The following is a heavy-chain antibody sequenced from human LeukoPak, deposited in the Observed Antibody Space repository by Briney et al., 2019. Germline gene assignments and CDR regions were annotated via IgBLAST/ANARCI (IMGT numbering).Heavy chain of an antibody. CDR2: TSYRGSI. Sequence: SETLSLTCTVSRGSISGYCWTWIRQPPGQGLEYIGHTSYRGSINYNPSLKNRVTMSTDTSKNQLSLKLTSVTAADTAIYYCATRSQAGYYYGMDVWGQGTTVTVSS. CDR3: ATRSQAGYYYGMDV. V-gene: IGHV4-59*01. CDR1: RGSISGYC. J-gene: IGHJ6*02.